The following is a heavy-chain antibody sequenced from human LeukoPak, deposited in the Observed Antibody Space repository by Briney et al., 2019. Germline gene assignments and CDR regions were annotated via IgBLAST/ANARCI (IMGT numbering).Heavy chain of an antibody. CDR3: ARDGYYDFWSGYSRSLYYYYYGMDV. V-gene: IGHV1-69*13. CDR1: GGTFSSYA. Sequence: EASVKVSCKASGGTFSSYAISWVRQAPGQGLEWMGGIIPIFGTANYAQKFQGRVTITADESTSTAYMELSSLRSEDTAVYYCARDGYYDFWSGYSRSLYYYYYGMDVWGQETTVTVSS. CDR2: IIPIFGTA. J-gene: IGHJ6*02. D-gene: IGHD3-3*01.